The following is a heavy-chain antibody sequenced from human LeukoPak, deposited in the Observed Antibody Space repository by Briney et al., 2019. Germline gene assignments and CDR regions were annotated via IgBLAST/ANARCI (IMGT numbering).Heavy chain of an antibody. CDR2: LIASSGST. J-gene: IGHJ4*02. V-gene: IGHV3-23*01. Sequence: GGSLSLSCSASGFSFNNSAISWLGPPPGRGLAGVSLLIASSGSTFYADSVKGRFTISKDNSKNTLYLQMNSLRAEDTAVYYCAKGAYDYIEMGYFDYWGQGTLVTVSS. CDR3: AKGAYDYIEMGYFDY. D-gene: IGHD5-12*01. CDR1: GFSFNNSA.